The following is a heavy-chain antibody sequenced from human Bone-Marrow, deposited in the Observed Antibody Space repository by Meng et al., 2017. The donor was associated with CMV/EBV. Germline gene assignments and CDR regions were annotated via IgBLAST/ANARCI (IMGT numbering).Heavy chain of an antibody. Sequence: GESLKISCVASGFRFDDYGMSWVRQAPGKGLEWVSGINWNGGSTRYADSVSGRFIISRDNVRKSMFLQITSLRAWDTAVYYCAKPQWLSMSEKYYHYFGMDVWGQGTTVTVSS. V-gene: IGHV3-20*04. J-gene: IGHJ6*02. CDR3: AKPQWLSMSEKYYHYFGMDV. CDR1: GFRFDDYG. D-gene: IGHD5-12*01. CDR2: INWNGGST.